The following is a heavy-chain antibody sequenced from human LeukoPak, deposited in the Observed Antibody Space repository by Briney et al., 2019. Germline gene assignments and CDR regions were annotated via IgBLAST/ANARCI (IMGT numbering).Heavy chain of an antibody. CDR3: ASSSGWPYNWFDP. V-gene: IGHV5-51*01. CDR1: YSFTSYW. D-gene: IGHD6-25*01. J-gene: IGHJ5*02. Sequence: GESLKISCAYSFTSYWIGWVRQMPGKGLEWMGIIYPGDSDTRYSPSFQGQVTISADKSISTAYLQWSSLKASDTAMYYCASSSGWPYNWFDPWGQGTLVTVSS. CDR2: IYPGDSDT.